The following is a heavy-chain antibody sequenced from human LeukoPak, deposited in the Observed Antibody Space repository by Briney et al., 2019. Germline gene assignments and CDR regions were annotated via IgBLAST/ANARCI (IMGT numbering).Heavy chain of an antibody. V-gene: IGHV4-34*01. CDR2: IHNSGTP. D-gene: IGHD3-10*01. J-gene: IGHJ4*02. CDR3: ARRYYYNLGSFPFDF. CDR1: GGPFSSYF. Sequence: SETLALTCAVSGGPFSSYFWSWIRQSSGKGLEWIGEIHNSGTPNYNPSLNSPVTISEDTSKNQFYLNLSSVTAADTAVYYCARRYYYNLGSFPFDFWGQGTLVTVSS.